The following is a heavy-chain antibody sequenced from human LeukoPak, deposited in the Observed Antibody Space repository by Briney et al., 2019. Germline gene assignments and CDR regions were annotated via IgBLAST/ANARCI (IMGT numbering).Heavy chain of an antibody. D-gene: IGHD6-19*01. CDR2: ISAYNGNT. CDR1: GYTFTSYG. CDR3: ARSNPSRIAMAGKILPTLDS. Sequence: ASVKVSCKASGYTFTSYGISWVRQAPGQGLEWMGWISAYNGNTNYAQKLQGRVTMTTDASTSTAYMELRSLRSDDTAVYYCARSNPSRIAMAGKILPTLDSWGQGTLVSVSS. V-gene: IGHV1-18*01. J-gene: IGHJ4*02.